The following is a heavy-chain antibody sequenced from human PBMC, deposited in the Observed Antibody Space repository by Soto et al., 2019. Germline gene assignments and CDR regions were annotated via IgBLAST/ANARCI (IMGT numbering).Heavy chain of an antibody. D-gene: IGHD6-13*01. Sequence: GGSLRLSCAASGFTFSSYSMNWVRQAPGKGLEWVSSISSSSSYIYYADSVKGRFTISRDNAKNSLYLQMNSLRAEDTAVYYCARVARRSSDSSSWYGGWVDWFDPWGQGTLVTVSS. CDR1: GFTFSSYS. CDR3: ARVARRSSDSSSWYGGWVDWFDP. J-gene: IGHJ5*02. V-gene: IGHV3-21*01. CDR2: ISSSSSYI.